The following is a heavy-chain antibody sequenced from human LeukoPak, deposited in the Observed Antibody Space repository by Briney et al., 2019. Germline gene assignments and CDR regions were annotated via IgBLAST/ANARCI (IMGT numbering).Heavy chain of an antibody. CDR3: ARYSYGRTSHFDY. CDR1: GGTFSSYA. J-gene: IGHJ4*02. Sequence: SVKVSCKASGGTFSSYAISWVRQAPGQGLEWMGGIIPIFGTANYAQKFQGRATITADESTSTAYMELSSLRSEDTAVYYCARYSYGRTSHFDYWGQGTLVTVSS. V-gene: IGHV1-69*13. D-gene: IGHD5-18*01. CDR2: IIPIFGTA.